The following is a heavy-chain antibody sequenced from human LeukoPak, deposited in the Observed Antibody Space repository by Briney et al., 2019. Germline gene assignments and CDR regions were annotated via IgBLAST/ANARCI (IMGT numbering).Heavy chain of an antibody. D-gene: IGHD7-27*01. J-gene: IGHJ4*02. CDR1: GFTFTIFG. Sequence: PGGSLRLSCAASGFTFTIFGLNWVRPAPGEGLGWVGRIKSKTDGGTTDYAAPVKGRFTILRDDSKNTLYLQMNSLKTEDTAVYYCTKANGGHPLLYYFDYWGQGTLVTVSS. CDR2: IKSKTDGGTT. CDR3: TKANGGHPLLYYFDY. V-gene: IGHV3-15*01.